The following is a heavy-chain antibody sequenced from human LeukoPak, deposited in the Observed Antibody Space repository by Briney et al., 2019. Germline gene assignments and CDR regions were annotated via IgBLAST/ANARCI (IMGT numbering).Heavy chain of an antibody. CDR1: GGTSSSYT. Sequence: PSVKVSSKASGGTSSSYTISWVRQAPGQGLEWMGGIIPIVGTANYAQKFQGRVTITTDDSTSTAYMELSSLRSEDTAVYYCARSSLGSARLFDPWGQGTLVTVSS. CDR3: ARSSLGSARLFDP. V-gene: IGHV1-69*16. J-gene: IGHJ5*02. D-gene: IGHD3-16*01. CDR2: IIPIVGTA.